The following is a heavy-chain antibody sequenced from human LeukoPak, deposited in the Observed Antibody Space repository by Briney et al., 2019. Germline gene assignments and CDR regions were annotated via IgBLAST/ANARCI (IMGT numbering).Heavy chain of an antibody. Sequence: SETLSLTCAVYGGSFSGYYWSRIRQPPGKGLEWIGEINHSGSTNYNPSLKSRVTISVDTSKNQFSLKLSSVTAADTAVYYCARGRGGIAARRGNFDYWGQGTLVTVSS. J-gene: IGHJ4*02. CDR3: ARGRGGIAARRGNFDY. CDR1: GGSFSGYY. V-gene: IGHV4-34*01. D-gene: IGHD6-6*01. CDR2: INHSGST.